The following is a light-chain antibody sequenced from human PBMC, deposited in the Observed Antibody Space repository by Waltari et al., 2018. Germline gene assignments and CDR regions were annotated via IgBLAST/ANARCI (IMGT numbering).Light chain of an antibody. Sequence: QVVLTQSPSVSASLGASLQLICTLRRGYTYSAITWHQKRPGKGPRYLMRLNADGSHTMGDGLPHRFSGSSSGADRYLTISSLQSEDEADYYCQTWDSGIWVFGGGTKLTVL. V-gene: IGLV4-69*01. CDR1: RGYTYSA. CDR2: LNADGSH. CDR3: QTWDSGIWV. J-gene: IGLJ2*01.